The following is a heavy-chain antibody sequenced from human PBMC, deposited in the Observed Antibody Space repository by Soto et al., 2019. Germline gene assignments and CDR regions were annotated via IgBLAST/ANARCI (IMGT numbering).Heavy chain of an antibody. V-gene: IGHV4-4*07. Sequence: QVQLQESGPGLVKPSETLSLTCTASNGSFSGSYWSWVRQPAGKRLEWIGRIHSSGTFNYNPSLKGRVAVSVDATNNQASLKLSSVTAADTAVYFCARDNKVSKGYGMDVWGRGTTVTVSS. CDR1: NGSFSGSY. CDR3: ARDNKVSKGYGMDV. CDR2: IHSSGTF. J-gene: IGHJ6*02.